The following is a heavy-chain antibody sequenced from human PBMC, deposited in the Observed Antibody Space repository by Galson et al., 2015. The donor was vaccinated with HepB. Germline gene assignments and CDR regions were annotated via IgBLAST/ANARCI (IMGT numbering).Heavy chain of an antibody. D-gene: IGHD6-13*01. Sequence: SLRLSCAVSGFTVRSYGMSWVRQAPGRGLEWVSSISGSGGSGGNTYYADSVKGRFTISRDNSKNTLHLQMNSLRVEDTAVYYCAKDLEFSSTWYIPAFDHWGQGILVTVSS. J-gene: IGHJ4*02. CDR2: ISGSGGSGGNT. V-gene: IGHV3-23*01. CDR1: GFTVRSYG. CDR3: AKDLEFSSTWYIPAFDH.